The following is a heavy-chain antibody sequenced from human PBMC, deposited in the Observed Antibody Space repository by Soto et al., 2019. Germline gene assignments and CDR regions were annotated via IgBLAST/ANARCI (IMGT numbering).Heavy chain of an antibody. J-gene: IGHJ6*02. V-gene: IGHV5-51*01. CDR1: GYSFTSYW. D-gene: IGHD3-3*01. CDR2: IYPGDSDT. Sequence: GESLRISCKGSGYSFTSYWIGWVRQMPGKGLEWMGIIYPGDSDTRYSPSFQGQVTISADKSISTAYLQWSSLKASDTAMYYCARIDSYYDFWSGYYWDYYYYGMDVWGQGTTVTVSS. CDR3: ARIDSYYDFWSGYYWDYYYYGMDV.